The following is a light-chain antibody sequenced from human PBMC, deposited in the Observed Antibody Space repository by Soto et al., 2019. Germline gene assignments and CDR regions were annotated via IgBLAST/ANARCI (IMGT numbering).Light chain of an antibody. CDR2: GAA. CDR1: QSVNIN. CDR3: QQYDDRAPYT. V-gene: IGKV3-15*01. J-gene: IGKJ2*01. Sequence: EIVMTQSPATLSVSPGDRATLSCRASQSVNINLAWYQVKPGQAPRLLIYGAATRAPGIPSRFSGSVSGTQFTLTISSLQSEDFAVYYCQQYDDRAPYTFGQGTKLEIK.